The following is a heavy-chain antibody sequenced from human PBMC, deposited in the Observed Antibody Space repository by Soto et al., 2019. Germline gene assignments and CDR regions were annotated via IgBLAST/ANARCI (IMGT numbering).Heavy chain of an antibody. V-gene: IGHV3-30-3*01. CDR2: ISYDGSNK. D-gene: IGHD2-2*01. CDR1: GFTFSSYA. J-gene: IGHJ6*02. CDR3: ARDPAGYCSSTSCPTPDGMDV. Sequence: QVQLVESGGGVVQPGRSLRLSCAASGFTFSSYAMHWVRQAPGKGLEWVAVISYDGSNKYYADSVKGRFTISRDNYKKTLYPQMNSLRAKDTAVYYGARDPAGYCSSTSCPTPDGMDVWGQGTTVTVSS.